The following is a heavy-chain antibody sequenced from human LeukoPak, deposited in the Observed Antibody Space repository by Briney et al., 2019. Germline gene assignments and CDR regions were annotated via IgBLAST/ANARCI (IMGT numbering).Heavy chain of an antibody. V-gene: IGHV4-39*01. D-gene: IGHD3-10*01. CDR3: ARQVPLNYMDV. J-gene: IGHJ6*03. Sequence: PSETLSLTCTVSGGSISSSSYYWGWIRQPPGKGREWIGSIYYSGSTYYNPSLKSRVTISVDTSKNHFSLKLSPVTAADTAVYYCARQVPLNYMDVWGKGTTVTVSS. CDR2: IYYSGST. CDR1: GGSISSSSYY.